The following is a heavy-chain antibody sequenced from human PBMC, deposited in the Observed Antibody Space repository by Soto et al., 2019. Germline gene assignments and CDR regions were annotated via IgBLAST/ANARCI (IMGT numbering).Heavy chain of an antibody. V-gene: IGHV1-3*05. CDR2: INAGYGNT. CDR3: ARDTGDGTFDF. CDR1: GYTFSSYA. Sequence: QVHLVQSGAEERKPGASVKVSCKASGYTFSSYAMHWVRQAPGQRLEWMGWINAGYGNTKSSQKFQDRVTISRDTSASTAYMELTSLRSEDTAVYYCARDTGDGTFDFWGQGTLVTVSS. D-gene: IGHD7-27*01. J-gene: IGHJ4*02.